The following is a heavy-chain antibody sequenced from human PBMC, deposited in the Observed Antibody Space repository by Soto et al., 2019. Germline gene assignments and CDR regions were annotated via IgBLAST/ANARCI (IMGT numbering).Heavy chain of an antibody. D-gene: IGHD1-26*01. CDR1: GYTFTSYG. J-gene: IGHJ4*02. V-gene: IGHV1-18*01. CDR2: ISAYNGNT. Sequence: QVQLVQSGAEVKKPGASVKVSCKASGYTFTSYGISWVRQAPGQGLEWMGWISAYNGNTKYAQKLQGRVTTTTDTXXSTAYMELRSLRSDDTAVYYCARELGGSYYAPVAYWGQGTLVTVSS. CDR3: ARELGGSYYAPVAY.